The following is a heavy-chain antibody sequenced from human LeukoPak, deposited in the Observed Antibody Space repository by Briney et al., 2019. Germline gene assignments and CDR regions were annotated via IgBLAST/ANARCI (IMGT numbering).Heavy chain of an antibody. Sequence: GGSLRLSCAASGFTFDDYAMHWVRQAPGKGLEWVSGISWNSGNIGYADSVKGRFTISRDNAKNSLYLQMNSLRAEDTALYYCAKGSGYDPRYYFDSWGQGTLVTVSS. CDR1: GFTFDDYA. J-gene: IGHJ4*02. CDR2: ISWNSGNI. CDR3: AKGSGYDPRYYFDS. V-gene: IGHV3-9*01. D-gene: IGHD5-12*01.